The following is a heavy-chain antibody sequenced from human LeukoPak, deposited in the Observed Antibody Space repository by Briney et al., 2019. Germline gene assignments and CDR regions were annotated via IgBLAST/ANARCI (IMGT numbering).Heavy chain of an antibody. V-gene: IGHV3-43*02. Sequence: PGGSLRLSCAASGFTFDDYAMHWVRQAPWKGLEWVSLISGDGGSTYYADSVKGRFTISRDNSKNSLYLQMNSLRTEDTALYYCAKDRLSFHFWSAYYFDYWGQGTLVTVSS. CDR1: GFTFDDYA. CDR3: AKDRLSFHFWSAYYFDY. D-gene: IGHD3-3*02. CDR2: ISGDGGST. J-gene: IGHJ4*02.